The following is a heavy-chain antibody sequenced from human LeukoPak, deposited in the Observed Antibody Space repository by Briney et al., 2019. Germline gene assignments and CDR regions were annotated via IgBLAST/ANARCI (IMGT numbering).Heavy chain of an antibody. D-gene: IGHD6-13*01. CDR3: ARGLKSRAAGTIDY. V-gene: IGHV1-69*05. Sequence: GSSVKVSCKASGGTFSSYAISWVRQAPGQGLEWMGGIIPIFGTANYAQKFQGRVTITTDESTSTAYMELSSLRSDDTAVYYCARGLKSRAAGTIDYWGQGTLVIVSS. CDR1: GGTFSSYA. J-gene: IGHJ4*02. CDR2: IIPIFGTA.